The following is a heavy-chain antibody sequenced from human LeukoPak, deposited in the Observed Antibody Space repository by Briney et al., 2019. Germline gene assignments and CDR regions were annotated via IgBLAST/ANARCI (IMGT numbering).Heavy chain of an antibody. Sequence: ASVKVSCKASGYTFTGYYIHWVRQAPGQGLEWLGWMNPHSGGTNYAQNFRGRVTMTTDTSINTAYMELTGLTPDDTALYYCARAQRTISGMDVWGQGTTVAVSS. D-gene: IGHD2-2*01. CDR3: ARAQRTISGMDV. J-gene: IGHJ6*02. CDR1: GYTFTGYY. V-gene: IGHV1-2*02. CDR2: MNPHSGGT.